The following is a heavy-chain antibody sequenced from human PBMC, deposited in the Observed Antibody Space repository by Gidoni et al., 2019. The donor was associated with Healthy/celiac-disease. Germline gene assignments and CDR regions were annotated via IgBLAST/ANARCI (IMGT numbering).Heavy chain of an antibody. D-gene: IGHD3-10*01. V-gene: IGHV4-34*01. J-gene: IGHJ5*02. CDR2: INHSGST. CDR1: GGSFSGYY. Sequence: QVQLQQWGAGLLKPSETLSLTCAVYGGSFSGYYWSWIRQPPGKGLEWIGEINHSGSTNYNPSLKSRVTISVDTSKNQFSLKLSSVTAADTAVYYCARLRGSLRWFDPWGQGTLVTVSS. CDR3: ARLRGSLRWFDP.